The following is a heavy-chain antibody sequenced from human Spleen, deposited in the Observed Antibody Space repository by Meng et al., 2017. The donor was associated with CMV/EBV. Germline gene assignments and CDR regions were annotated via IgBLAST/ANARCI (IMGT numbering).Heavy chain of an antibody. D-gene: IGHD3-22*01. CDR3: ARENVSGEVVITTSGFDY. CDR2: INHRGTT. J-gene: IGHJ4*02. Sequence: GSFSGYYWSWIRQTPGKGLEWIGKINHRGTTTYSPSLNNRVSMSIDMSKNQFSLKLSSVTAADTAVYFCARENVSGEVVITTSGFDYWGQGSLVTVSS. CDR1: GSFSGYY. V-gene: IGHV4-34*01.